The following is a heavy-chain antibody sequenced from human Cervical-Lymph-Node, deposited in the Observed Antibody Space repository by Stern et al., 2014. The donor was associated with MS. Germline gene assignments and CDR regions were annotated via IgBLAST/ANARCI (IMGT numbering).Heavy chain of an antibody. CDR3: ARVAAAAPFDY. CDR1: GFTFGSYW. CDR2: IKQDGNEK. D-gene: IGHD6-13*01. Sequence: EVHLVESGGGLVQPGGSLRLSCAASGFTFGSYWMSWVRQAPGKGLEWVANIKQDGNEKYYVHSVKGRFTISRDNAKNSLYLQMSKLRAEDTAVYYCARVAAAAPFDYWGQGTLVTVSS. V-gene: IGHV3-7*03. J-gene: IGHJ4*02.